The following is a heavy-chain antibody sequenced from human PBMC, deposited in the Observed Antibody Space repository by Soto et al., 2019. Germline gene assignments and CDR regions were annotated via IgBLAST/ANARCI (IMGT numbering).Heavy chain of an antibody. D-gene: IGHD5-18*01. CDR1: GYTFTSYY. CDR3: ARRDGGYSYGVDY. CDR2: INPSGGST. V-gene: IGHV1-46*01. J-gene: IGHJ4*02. Sequence: ASVKVSCKTSGYTFTSYYIHWVRQAPGQGLEWMGIINPSGGSTSYAQKLQGRVTMTRDTSTSTVYMELSSLRSEDTAVYYCARRDGGYSYGVDYWGQGPLVTVSS.